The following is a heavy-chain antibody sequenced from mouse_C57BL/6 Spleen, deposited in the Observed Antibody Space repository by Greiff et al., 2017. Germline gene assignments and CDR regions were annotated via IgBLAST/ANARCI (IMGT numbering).Heavy chain of an antibody. CDR2: IYPGSGST. CDR3: ARYGGYDGLYYFDY. Sequence: QVQLQQPGAELVKPGASVKMSCKASGYTFTSYWITWVKQRPGQGLEWIGDIYPGSGSTNYNEKFKSKATLTVDTPSSTAYMQLSSLTSEDSAVYYCARYGGYDGLYYFDYWGQGTTLTVSS. J-gene: IGHJ2*01. V-gene: IGHV1-55*01. D-gene: IGHD2-2*01. CDR1: GYTFTSYW.